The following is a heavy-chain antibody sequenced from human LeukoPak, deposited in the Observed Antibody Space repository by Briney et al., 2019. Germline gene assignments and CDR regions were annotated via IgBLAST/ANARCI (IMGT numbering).Heavy chain of an antibody. D-gene: IGHD6-13*01. J-gene: IGHJ5*02. CDR3: ARGMIAAAGTVWFDP. CDR1: GGSISSYY. V-gene: IGHV4-59*01. Sequence: SETLSLTCTVSGGSISSYYWSWIRQPPGKGLEWIGYIYYSGSTNYNPSLKSRVTISVDTSKNQFSLKLSSVTAADTAVYYCARGMIAAAGTVWFDPWGQGTLVTVSS. CDR2: IYYSGST.